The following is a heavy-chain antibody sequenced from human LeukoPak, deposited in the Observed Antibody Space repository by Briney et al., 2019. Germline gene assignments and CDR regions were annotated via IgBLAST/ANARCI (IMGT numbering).Heavy chain of an antibody. J-gene: IGHJ6*02. D-gene: IGHD3-3*01. CDR3: ARANYDFWSGYFLPSYYYYYGMDV. CDR2: ISAYNGNT. V-gene: IGHV1-18*01. Sequence: ASVKVSCKASGYTFTSYGISWVRQAPGQGLEWMGWISAYNGNTNYAQKLQGRVTMTTDTSTSTAYMELSSLRSEDTAVYYCARANYDFWSGYFLPSYYYYYGMDVWGQGTTVTVSS. CDR1: GYTFTSYG.